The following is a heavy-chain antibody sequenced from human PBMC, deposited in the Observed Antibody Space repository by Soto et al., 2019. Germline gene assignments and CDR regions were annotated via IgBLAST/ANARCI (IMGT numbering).Heavy chain of an antibody. D-gene: IGHD3-22*01. CDR2: ISGSGGST. CDR1: GFTFSSYA. V-gene: IGHV3-23*01. Sequence: PGGSLRLSCAASGFTFSSYAMSWVRQAPGKGLEWVSAISGSGGSTYYADSVKGRFTISRDNSKNTLYLQMNSLRAEDTAVYYCAKDPRPSVVIRTRPFDYWGQGTLVTVSS. J-gene: IGHJ4*02. CDR3: AKDPRPSVVIRTRPFDY.